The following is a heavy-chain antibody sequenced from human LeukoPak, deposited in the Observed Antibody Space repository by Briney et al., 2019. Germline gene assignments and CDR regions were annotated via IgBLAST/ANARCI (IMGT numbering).Heavy chain of an antibody. D-gene: IGHD2/OR15-2a*01. CDR3: ARRESFDS. CDR2: IYHSGST. CDR1: GGSISSYY. V-gene: IGHV4-39*01. Sequence: SETLSLTCTVSGGSISSYYWGWIRQPPGKGLEWIGSIYHSGSTYYNPSLKSRVTISVDTSKNQFSLNLTSVTAADTAVYFCARRESFDSWGQGTLVTVSS. J-gene: IGHJ4*02.